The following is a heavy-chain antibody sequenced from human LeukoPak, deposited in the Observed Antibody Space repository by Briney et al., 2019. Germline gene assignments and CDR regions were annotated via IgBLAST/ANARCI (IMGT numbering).Heavy chain of an antibody. CDR2: IYYSGST. J-gene: IGHJ5*02. CDR3: ARVAFMVREVIWSWFDP. Sequence: SETLSLTYTVAGGSSSSYYWSWIGQPPGKGLEWNGSIYYSGSTYYNPSLKSRVTISVDTSKNQFPLKLSSVTAADTAVYYCARVAFMVREVIWSWFDPWGQGTLVTVSS. V-gene: IGHV4-39*06. CDR1: GGSSSSYY. D-gene: IGHD3-10*01.